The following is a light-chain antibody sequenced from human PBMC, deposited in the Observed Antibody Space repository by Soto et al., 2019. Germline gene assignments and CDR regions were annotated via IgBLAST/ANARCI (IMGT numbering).Light chain of an antibody. V-gene: IGKV3-20*01. J-gene: IGKJ2*01. CDR1: QRVRSGY. CDR3: QQYGSKPYT. CDR2: GTS. Sequence: EIVLTQSPDTLSLSPGERATLFCRASQRVRSGYLAWYQQKPGQPPRLLMYGTSTRATGIPDRFSGSGSGTDFSLTISGLEPEDFAVYSWQQYGSKPYTLGQGTKMEIK.